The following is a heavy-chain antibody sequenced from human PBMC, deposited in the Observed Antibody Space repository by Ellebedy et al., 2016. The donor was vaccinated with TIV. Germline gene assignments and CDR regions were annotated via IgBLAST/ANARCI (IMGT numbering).Heavy chain of an antibody. J-gene: IGHJ4*02. V-gene: IGHV3-53*01. CDR2: IYSGGST. CDR3: AKGSSGWYGGFDY. D-gene: IGHD6-19*01. Sequence: GESLKISCAASGFTVSSNYMSWVRQAPGKGLEWVSVIYSGGSTYYADSVKGRFTISRDNSKNTLYLQMNSLRAEDTAVYYCAKGSSGWYGGFDYWGQGTLVTVSS. CDR1: GFTVSSNY.